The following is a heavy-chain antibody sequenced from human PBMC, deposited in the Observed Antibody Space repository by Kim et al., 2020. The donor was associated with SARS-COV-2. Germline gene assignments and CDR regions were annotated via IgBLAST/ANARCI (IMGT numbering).Heavy chain of an antibody. D-gene: IGHD3-10*02. CDR1: GFTFSHDW. CDR3: ARSVFGDNY. V-gene: IGHV3-7*01. CDR2: INQDGSES. J-gene: IGHJ4*02. Sequence: GGSLRLSCAASGFTFSHDWMTWVRQAPGKGLEWVANINQDGSESYYVDSVKGRFTISRDNANNSLYLQMNSLRVEDTAVYYCARSVFGDNYWGQGTLVSVS.